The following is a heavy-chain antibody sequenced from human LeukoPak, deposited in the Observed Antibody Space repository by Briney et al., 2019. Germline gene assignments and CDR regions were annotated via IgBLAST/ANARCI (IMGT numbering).Heavy chain of an antibody. J-gene: IGHJ5*02. D-gene: IGHD3-10*01. CDR2: ISGSGGSA. Sequence: GGSLRLSCAASGFTFSIYGMSWVRQAPGKGLEWVSGISGSGGSAHYADSVKGRFTISRDNSKNTLYLQMNSLRADDTAVYYCAKDDKGWFGELFYLWGQGTLVTVSS. V-gene: IGHV3-23*01. CDR3: AKDDKGWFGELFYL. CDR1: GFTFSIYG.